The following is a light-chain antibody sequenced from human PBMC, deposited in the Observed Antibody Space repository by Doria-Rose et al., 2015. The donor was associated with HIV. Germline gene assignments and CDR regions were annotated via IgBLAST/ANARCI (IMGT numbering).Light chain of an antibody. CDR3: QQYYDTPS. Sequence: DIRMTQSPESLGMSLGERATLNCKSNQSLLYTSKNYLAWYQQKPGQPPKSLIYRASTRQSGVPARFSGSGSGTDFTLTISSLEAEDVAVYYCQQYYDTPSFGPGTTVDIK. CDR1: QSLLYTSKNY. CDR2: RAS. V-gene: IGKV4-1*01. J-gene: IGKJ3*01.